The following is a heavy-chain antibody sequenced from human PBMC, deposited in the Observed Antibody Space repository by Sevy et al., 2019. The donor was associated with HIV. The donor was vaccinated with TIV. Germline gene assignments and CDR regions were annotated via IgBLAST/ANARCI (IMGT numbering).Heavy chain of an antibody. CDR1: GFTFSSYW. D-gene: IGHD6-19*01. CDR2: IKQDGSEK. J-gene: IGHJ6*02. V-gene: IGHV3-7*03. CDR3: ARVGGGIAVAGTYYYGMDV. Sequence: GGSLRLSCAASGFTFSSYWMSWVRQAPGKGLEWVANIKQDGSEKYYVDSVKGRFTISRDNAKNSLYLQMNSLRAEDRAVYYCARVGGGIAVAGTYYYGMDVWGQGTTVTVSS.